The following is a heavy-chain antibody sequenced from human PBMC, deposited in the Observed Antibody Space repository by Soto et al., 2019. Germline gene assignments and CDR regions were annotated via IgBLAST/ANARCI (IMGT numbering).Heavy chain of an antibody. D-gene: IGHD3-3*01. CDR2: IDHSGDT. Sequence: ETLSLTCAVYGGSFSDYHWSWIRQPPGKGLAWVGEIDHSGDTNYNPSLKSRVTISVDTSKNQFSLTLRSVTAADTAVYYCARVFSAMDNWGRGTMVTVSS. J-gene: IGHJ4*02. CDR1: GGSFSDYH. V-gene: IGHV4-34*01. CDR3: ARVFSAMDN.